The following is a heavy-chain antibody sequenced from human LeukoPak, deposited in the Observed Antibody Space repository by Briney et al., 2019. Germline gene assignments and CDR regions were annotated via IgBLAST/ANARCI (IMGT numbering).Heavy chain of an antibody. J-gene: IGHJ6*03. Sequence: SETLSLTCTVSVGSISRGGLYWSWIRHLPGKGLEWIGYIYYTGATYCKPSLESRVTMSVDTSQNQFSLRMSSMTAADTAVYYCARAGLGIENYYYYMDVWGRGTTVTVSS. CDR3: ARAGLGIENYYYYMDV. V-gene: IGHV4-31*03. CDR2: IYYTGAT. D-gene: IGHD1-14*01. CDR1: VGSISRGGLY.